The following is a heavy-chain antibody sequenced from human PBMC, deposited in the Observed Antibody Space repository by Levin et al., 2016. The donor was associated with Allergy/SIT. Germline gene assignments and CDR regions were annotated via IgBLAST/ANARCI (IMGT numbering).Heavy chain of an antibody. CDR1: GFTFSDYY. J-gene: IGHJ6*02. CDR2: ISSSGSTI. D-gene: IGHD4-17*01. CDR3: ARGSTVTTTAYGMDV. Sequence: LSLTCAASGFTFSDYYMSWIRQAPGKGLEWVSYISSSGSTIYYADSVKGRFTISRDNAKNSLYLQMNSLRAEDTAVYYCARGSTVTTTAYGMDVWGQGTTVTVSS. V-gene: IGHV3-11*01.